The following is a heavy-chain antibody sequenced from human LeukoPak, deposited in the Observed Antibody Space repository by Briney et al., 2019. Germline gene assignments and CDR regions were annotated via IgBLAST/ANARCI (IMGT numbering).Heavy chain of an antibody. CDR3: ARDRVVATRVDYYYYYMDV. D-gene: IGHD5-12*01. J-gene: IGHJ6*03. Sequence: PGGSLRLSCAASGFTVSSNYMSWVRQAPGKGLEWVSVIYDSGSAYYADSVKGRFTISRDTSKNTLFLQMNSLRAEDTAVYYCARDRVVATRVDYYYYYMDVWGKGTTVTVSS. CDR1: GFTVSSNY. V-gene: IGHV3-53*01. CDR2: IYDSGSA.